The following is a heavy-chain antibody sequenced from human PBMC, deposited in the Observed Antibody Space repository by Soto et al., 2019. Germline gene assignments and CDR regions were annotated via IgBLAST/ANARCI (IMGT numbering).Heavy chain of an antibody. Sequence: GDSLKISCKGSGYSFTSYWIGLVRQMPGKGLEWMGIIYPGDSDTRYSPSFQGQVTISADKSISTAYLQWSSLKASDTAMYYCARQNGGYYGSGSSPPYYYYYGMDVWGQGTTVTVSS. CDR2: IYPGDSDT. CDR3: ARQNGGYYGSGSSPPYYYYYGMDV. CDR1: GYSFTSYW. V-gene: IGHV5-51*01. J-gene: IGHJ6*02. D-gene: IGHD3-10*01.